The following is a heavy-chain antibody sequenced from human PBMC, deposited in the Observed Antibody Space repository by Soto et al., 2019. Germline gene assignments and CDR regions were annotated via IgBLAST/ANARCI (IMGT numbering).Heavy chain of an antibody. J-gene: IGHJ4*02. CDR3: ARGDIVATIDY. D-gene: IGHD5-12*01. Sequence: SETLSLTCAVSGGSISSGGYSWSWIRQPPGKGLEWIGYIYHSGSTYYNPSLKSRVTISVDRSKDQFSLKLSSVTAADTAVYYCARGDIVATIDYWGQGTLVTVSS. V-gene: IGHV4-30-2*01. CDR1: GGSISSGGYS. CDR2: IYHSGST.